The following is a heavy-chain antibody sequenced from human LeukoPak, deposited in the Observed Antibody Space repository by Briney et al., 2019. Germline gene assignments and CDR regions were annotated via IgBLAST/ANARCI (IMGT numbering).Heavy chain of an antibody. CDR2: IYTSGST. D-gene: IGHD2-2*01. J-gene: IGHJ6*02. V-gene: IGHV4-4*07. Sequence: SETLSLTRTVSGGSISSYYWSWIRQPAGKGLEWIGRIYTSGSTNYNPSLKSRVTMSVDTSKNQFSLKLSSVTAADTAVYYCARGRTHPYYYGMDVWGQGTTVTVSS. CDR3: ARGRTHPYYYGMDV. CDR1: GGSISSYY.